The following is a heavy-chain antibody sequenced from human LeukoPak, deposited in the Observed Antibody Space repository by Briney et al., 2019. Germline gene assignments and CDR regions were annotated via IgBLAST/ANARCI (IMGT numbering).Heavy chain of an antibody. Sequence: KPLGSLRHSSAASRFTLRTDSMNCVPQAPGKGLWWGSHISSTSTYIYYADSMKGRFIISRDNARNSLYLEMNSLRAEDTAVYYCAKDPDCTSGICYTFDYWGKGTLVTVS. V-gene: IGHV3-21*05. CDR2: ISSTSTYI. D-gene: IGHD2-8*01. J-gene: IGHJ4*02. CDR1: RFTLRTDS. CDR3: AKDPDCTSGICYTFDY.